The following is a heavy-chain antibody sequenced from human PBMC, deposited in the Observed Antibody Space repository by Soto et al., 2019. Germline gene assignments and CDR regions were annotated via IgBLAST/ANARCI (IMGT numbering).Heavy chain of an antibody. J-gene: IGHJ6*02. CDR1: GGSISRYY. Sequence: SATLSLTCTVSGGSISRYYWSWIRQPPGKGLEWIGYIYYSGSTNYNPSLKSRVTISVDTSKNQFSLKLSSVTAADTAVYYCARGEGYSSSWYGFTDYYYYYGMDVWGQGTTVTVSS. CDR2: IYYSGST. CDR3: ARGEGYSSSWYGFTDYYYYYGMDV. V-gene: IGHV4-59*01. D-gene: IGHD6-13*01.